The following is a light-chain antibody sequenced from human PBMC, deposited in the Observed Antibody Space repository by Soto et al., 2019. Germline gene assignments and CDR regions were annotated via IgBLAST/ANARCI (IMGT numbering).Light chain of an antibody. CDR1: QSVSSRY. CDR3: QQYGSSPPIT. J-gene: IGKJ4*01. V-gene: IGKV3-20*01. Sequence: EIVLTQSPGTLSLSPGERATLSCRASQSVSSRYLAWYQQKAGQAPRLLIYGASSRATGIPDRFSGSGSGTDFTLTIIRLEPEDFSVYYCQQYGSSPPITFGGGNKVEIK. CDR2: GAS.